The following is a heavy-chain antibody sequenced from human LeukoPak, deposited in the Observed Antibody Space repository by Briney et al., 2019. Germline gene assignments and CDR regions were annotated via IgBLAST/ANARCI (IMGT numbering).Heavy chain of an antibody. J-gene: IGHJ4*02. Sequence: SETLSLTCAVYGGSFSGYYWSWIRQPPGKGLEWIGEINHSGSTNYNPSLKSRVTISVDTSKNQFSLKLSSVTAVDTAVYYCASRGRAVAGTYFDYWGQGTLVTVSS. D-gene: IGHD6-19*01. CDR2: INHSGST. V-gene: IGHV4-34*01. CDR3: ASRGRAVAGTYFDY. CDR1: GGSFSGYY.